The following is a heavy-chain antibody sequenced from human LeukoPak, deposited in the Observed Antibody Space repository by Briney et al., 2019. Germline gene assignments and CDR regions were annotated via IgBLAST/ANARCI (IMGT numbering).Heavy chain of an antibody. J-gene: IGHJ4*02. Sequence: GGSLRLSCAASGFTFSSYSMNWVRQAPGKGLEWVSSISSSSSYIYYADSVKGRFTIPRDNAKNSLYLQMNSLRAEDTAVYYCAINHWPDYYDSSGYYSPYFDYWGQGTLVTVSS. CDR2: ISSSSSYI. CDR1: GFTFSSYS. CDR3: AINHWPDYYDSSGYYSPYFDY. V-gene: IGHV3-21*01. D-gene: IGHD3-22*01.